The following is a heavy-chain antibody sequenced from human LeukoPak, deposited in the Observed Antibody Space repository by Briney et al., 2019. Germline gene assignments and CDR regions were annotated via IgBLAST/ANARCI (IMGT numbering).Heavy chain of an antibody. CDR1: GFTFVSYA. Sequence: PGGSLRLSCAASGFTFVSYAMSWVRQAPGKGLEWVSSISGGGERVYYADSVRGRFTISRDNSKNTLYLQMNSLRAEDTAVYYCAKASDYGSGSSKYWGQGTLVTVSS. D-gene: IGHD3-10*01. V-gene: IGHV3-23*01. J-gene: IGHJ4*02. CDR3: AKASDYGSGSSKY. CDR2: ISGGGERV.